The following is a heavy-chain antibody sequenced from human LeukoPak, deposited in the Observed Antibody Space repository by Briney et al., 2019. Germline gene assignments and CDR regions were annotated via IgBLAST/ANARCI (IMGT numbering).Heavy chain of an antibody. D-gene: IGHD2-2*01. Sequence: SETLSLTCTVPGGSISSSSYYWGWIRQPPGKGLEWIGSIYYSGSTYYNPSLKSRVTISVDTSKNQFSLKLSSVTAADTAVYYCARDKTSFCGMDVWGQGTTVTVSS. V-gene: IGHV4-39*07. CDR2: IYYSGST. CDR3: ARDKTSFCGMDV. J-gene: IGHJ6*02. CDR1: GGSISSSSYY.